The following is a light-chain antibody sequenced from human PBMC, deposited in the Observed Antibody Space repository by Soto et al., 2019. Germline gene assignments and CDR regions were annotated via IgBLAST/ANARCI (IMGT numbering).Light chain of an antibody. V-gene: IGLV4-69*01. CDR3: QTWGTAIHDVV. J-gene: IGLJ2*01. Sequence: QLVLTQSPSASASLGASVKLTGTLSSGHSSYAIAWHQQQPEKGPRYLMKLNSDGSHSKGDGIPDRFSGSSSGAERHLTISSLQSEDEADYYCQTWGTAIHDVVFGGGTKLTVL. CDR1: SGHSSYA. CDR2: LNSDGSH.